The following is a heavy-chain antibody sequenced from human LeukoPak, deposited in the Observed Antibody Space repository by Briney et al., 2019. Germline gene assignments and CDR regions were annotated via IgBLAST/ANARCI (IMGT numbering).Heavy chain of an antibody. CDR2: ISYDGNNR. J-gene: IGHJ4*02. CDR3: ARAPYRSGWYYFDF. CDR1: GFTFNDYA. D-gene: IGHD6-19*01. V-gene: IGHV3-30-3*01. Sequence: PGGSLRLSCAASGFTFNDYAMHWVRQAPGKGLEWVALISYDGNNRYYADSVKGRFTIPRDNSKNTLYLHMNSLRAEDTAVYYCARAPYRSGWYYFDFWGQGTLVTVSS.